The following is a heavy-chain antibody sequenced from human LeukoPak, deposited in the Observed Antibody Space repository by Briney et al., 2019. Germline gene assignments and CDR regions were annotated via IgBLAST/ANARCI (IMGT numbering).Heavy chain of an antibody. D-gene: IGHD6-19*01. V-gene: IGHV3-23*01. Sequence: GGSLRLSCAASGFTFSSYSMNWVRQAPGKGLEWVSVISGSGGSTDYADSVKGRFTISRDNSKNTLYLQMNSLRAEDTAVYYCAKGSGWYVWGQGTLVTVSS. CDR1: GFTFSSYS. J-gene: IGHJ4*02. CDR3: AKGSGWYV. CDR2: ISGSGGST.